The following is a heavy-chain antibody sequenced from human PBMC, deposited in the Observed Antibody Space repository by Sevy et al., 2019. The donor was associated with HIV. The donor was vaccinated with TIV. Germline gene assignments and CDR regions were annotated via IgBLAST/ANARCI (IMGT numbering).Heavy chain of an antibody. CDR2: ISIGGGQT. J-gene: IGHJ3*02. CDR3: AKGGGMTTVALSGFDI. V-gene: IGHV3-23*01. D-gene: IGHD4-4*01. CDR1: GFTFNNFA. Sequence: VSLRLSCAASGFTFNNFAMSWIRQAPGKGLEWVSSISIGGGQTYYADSVRGRFIISRDNSRNTLYVEMNSLRAEGTAIYYCAKGGGMTTVALSGFDIWGQGTTVTVSS.